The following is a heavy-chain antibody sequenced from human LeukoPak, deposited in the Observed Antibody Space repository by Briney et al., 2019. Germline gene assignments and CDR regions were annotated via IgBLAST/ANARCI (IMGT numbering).Heavy chain of an antibody. CDR3: ALGLVTDY. D-gene: IGHD3-9*01. V-gene: IGHV3-66*01. CDR1: GFTVSSNF. J-gene: IGHJ4*02. Sequence: PRGSLRLSCAASGFTVSSNFMSWVRQAPGKGLEWVSVIYSGGSTYNADSVKGRFTISRDNSKNTLYLQMNSLRVEDTAVYYCALGLVTDYWGQGTLVTVSS. CDR2: IYSGGST.